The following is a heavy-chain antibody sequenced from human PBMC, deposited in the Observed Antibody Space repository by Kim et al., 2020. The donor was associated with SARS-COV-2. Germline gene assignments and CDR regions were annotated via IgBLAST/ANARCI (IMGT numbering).Heavy chain of an antibody. Sequence: GGSLRLSCAASGFTFSSYSMNWVRQAPGKGLEWVSYISSSSSTIYYADSVKGRFTISRDNAKNSLYLQMNSLRAEDTAVYYCARDTGIEEDYYDSSGYYHANWGQGTLVTVSS. V-gene: IGHV3-48*01. D-gene: IGHD3-22*01. CDR2: ISSSSSTI. CDR3: ARDTGIEEDYYDSSGYYHAN. CDR1: GFTFSSYS. J-gene: IGHJ4*02.